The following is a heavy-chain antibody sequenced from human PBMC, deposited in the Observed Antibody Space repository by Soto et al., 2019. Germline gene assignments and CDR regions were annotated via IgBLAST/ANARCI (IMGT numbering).Heavy chain of an antibody. CDR3: ARFYYDSSGYLPSPYYYYYGMDV. V-gene: IGHV3-7*04. J-gene: IGHJ6*02. CDR2: IKQDGSEK. D-gene: IGHD3-22*01. Sequence: GGSLRLSCAASGFSFSTYWMSWVRQAPGKGLEWVANIKQDGSEKYYVDSVKGRFTISRDNAKNSLYLQMNSLRAEDTAVYYCARFYYDSSGYLPSPYYYYYGMDVWGQGTTVTVSS. CDR1: GFSFSTYW.